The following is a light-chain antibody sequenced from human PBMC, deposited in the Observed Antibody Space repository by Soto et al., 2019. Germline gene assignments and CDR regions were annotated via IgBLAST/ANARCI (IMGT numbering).Light chain of an antibody. CDR1: QNIRKN. J-gene: IGKJ1*01. Sequence: EVVMTQSTATLSVSPGERATLSCRASQNIRKNLAWYRQTPGQAPRLLVYSATTRAAGVPPRFSGSGSGTEFTLTISSLQSEDSAVYYCQQYDNWPPLTFGQGTTLEI. V-gene: IGKV3-15*01. CDR3: QQYDNWPPLT. CDR2: SAT.